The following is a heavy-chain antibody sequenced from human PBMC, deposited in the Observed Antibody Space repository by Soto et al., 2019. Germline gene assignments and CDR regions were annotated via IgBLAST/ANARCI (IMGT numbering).Heavy chain of an antibody. D-gene: IGHD3-10*01. CDR1: GGSISSYY. J-gene: IGHJ5*02. V-gene: IGHV4-59*08. CDR3: ARQRSTMVRGVRSWFYP. CDR2: IYYSGST. Sequence: SETLSLTCTVSGGSISSYYWSWIRQPPGKGLEWIGYIYYSGSTNYNPSLKSRVTISVDTSKNQFSLKLSSVTAADTAVYYCARQRSTMVRGVRSWFYPWGQGTLVTVDS.